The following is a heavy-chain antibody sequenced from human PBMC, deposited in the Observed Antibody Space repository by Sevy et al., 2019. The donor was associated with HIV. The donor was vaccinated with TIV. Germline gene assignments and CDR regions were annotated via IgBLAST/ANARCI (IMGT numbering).Heavy chain of an antibody. D-gene: IGHD3-16*01. Sequence: GGSLRRSCAASGFTFSANWMNWVRQAPGKGLEWVANIKADGSDKHYVDSVEGRFTISRDNAKNLLFLQMNSLRVEDTAVYYCAHGTFGRFESWGQGTLVTVSS. V-gene: IGHV3-7*01. CDR1: GFTFSANW. CDR3: AHGTFGRFES. J-gene: IGHJ4*02. CDR2: IKADGSDK.